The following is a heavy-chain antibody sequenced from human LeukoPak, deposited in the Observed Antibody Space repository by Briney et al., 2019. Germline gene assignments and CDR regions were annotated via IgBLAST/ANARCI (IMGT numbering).Heavy chain of an antibody. CDR2: INTDGSST. CDR3: ARDEYYYDSSGYSWFDP. V-gene: IGHV3-74*01. D-gene: IGHD3-22*01. CDR1: GFTFSSYW. Sequence: GGSLRLSRAASGFTFSSYWMHWVRQAPGKGLVWVSRINTDGSSTSYADSVKGRFTISRDNAKNTLYLQMNSLRAEDTAVHYCARDEYYYDSSGYSWFDPWGQGTLVTVSS. J-gene: IGHJ5*02.